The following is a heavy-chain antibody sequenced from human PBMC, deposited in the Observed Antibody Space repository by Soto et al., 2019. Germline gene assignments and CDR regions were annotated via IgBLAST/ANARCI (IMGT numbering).Heavy chain of an antibody. D-gene: IGHD6-13*01. V-gene: IGHV1-69*02. CDR2: IIPILGIA. CDR1: GGTFSSYT. Sequence: QVQLVQSGAEVKKPGSSVKVSCKASGGTFSSYTISWVRQAPGQGLEWMGRIIPILGIANYAQKFQGRVTITADNTTRTAYLELSSLRSEDTAVYYCARGLRRGSSSWYWFGPWGQGTLVTVSS. J-gene: IGHJ5*02. CDR3: ARGLRRGSSSWYWFGP.